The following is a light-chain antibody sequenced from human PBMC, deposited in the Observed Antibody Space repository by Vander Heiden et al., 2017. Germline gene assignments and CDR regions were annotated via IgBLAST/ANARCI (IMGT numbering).Light chain of an antibody. CDR2: NDS. J-gene: IGLJ3*02. CDR3: QVWDSSTDHWV. Sequence: SYVLTQPPSVSVAPGQEASITCGGNNIGSKSVHGYQQKPGQDHGVVGYNDSDRPSGIPERLSGSNAGNTANLTISRVEAGDEADYYCQVWDSSTDHWVFGGGTKLTVL. CDR1: NIGSKS. V-gene: IGLV3-21*02.